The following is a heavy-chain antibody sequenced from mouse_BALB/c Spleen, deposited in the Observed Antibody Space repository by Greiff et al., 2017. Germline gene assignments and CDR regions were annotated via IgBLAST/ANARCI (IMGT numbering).Heavy chain of an antibody. Sequence: QVQLQQSGAELAKPGASVKMSCKASGYTFTSYWMHWVKQRPGQGLEWIGYINPSTGYTEYNQKFKDKATLTADKSSSTAYMQLSSLTSEDSAVYYCARKEYGNYAYYAMDYWGQGTSVTVSS. CDR3: ARKEYGNYAYYAMDY. CDR2: INPSTGYT. CDR1: GYTFTSYW. D-gene: IGHD2-10*02. J-gene: IGHJ4*01. V-gene: IGHV1-7*01.